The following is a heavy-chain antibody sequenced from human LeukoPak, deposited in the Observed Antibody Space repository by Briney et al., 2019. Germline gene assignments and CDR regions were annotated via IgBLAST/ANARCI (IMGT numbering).Heavy chain of an antibody. V-gene: IGHV1-2*02. CDR1: GYTFTGYY. CDR2: INPNSGGT. D-gene: IGHD3-3*01. CDR3: ARSRGRISIFGIIITDFNY. Sequence: ASVKVSCTAAGYTFTGYYLHWVRQAPGQGLEWMGWINPNSGGTIYAQNFQGRVTLTRDTSISTAYMELSRLRSDDTAVYYCARSRGRISIFGIIITDFNYWGQGTLVTVSS. J-gene: IGHJ4*02.